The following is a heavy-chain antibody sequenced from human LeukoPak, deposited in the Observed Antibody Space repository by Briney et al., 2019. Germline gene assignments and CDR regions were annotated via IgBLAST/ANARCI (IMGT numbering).Heavy chain of an antibody. CDR1: GGTFSSYA. Sequence: SVKVSCKASGGTFSSYAISWVRQAPGQGLEWMGGIIPIFGTANYAQKFQGRVTTTTDESTSTAYMELSSLRSEDTAVYYCARSKSSGYYHYYFDYWGQGTLVTVSS. D-gene: IGHD3-22*01. CDR3: ARSKSSGYYHYYFDY. V-gene: IGHV1-69*05. J-gene: IGHJ4*02. CDR2: IIPIFGTA.